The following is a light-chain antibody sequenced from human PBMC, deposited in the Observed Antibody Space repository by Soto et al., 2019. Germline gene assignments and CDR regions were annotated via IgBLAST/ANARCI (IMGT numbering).Light chain of an antibody. J-gene: IGKJ1*01. Sequence: EILLTQSPATLAVSPGEGATLSCRASQSVRDNLAWYQQKPGQAPRLLIYDASNRATGIPARFSGSGSGTDFTLTISSLEPEDFAVYYCQQRSNWLAWTFGQGTKVDIK. V-gene: IGKV3-11*01. CDR1: QSVRDN. CDR3: QQRSNWLAWT. CDR2: DAS.